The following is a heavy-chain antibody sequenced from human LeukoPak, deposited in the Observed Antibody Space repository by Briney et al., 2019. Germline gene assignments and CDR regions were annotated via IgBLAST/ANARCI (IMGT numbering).Heavy chain of an antibody. CDR2: ISAYNGNT. CDR1: GYTFTSCG. J-gene: IGHJ3*02. Sequence: ASVKLSCKASGYTFTSCGISWVRQAPGQGLEWMGLISAYNGNTKYAQKLQGRVTMTTDTSTSTAYMELRSLRSDATAVYYCARPVGSSSWYLSAFYIWGQGKMVTVSS. V-gene: IGHV1-18*01. D-gene: IGHD6-13*01. CDR3: ARPVGSSSWYLSAFYI.